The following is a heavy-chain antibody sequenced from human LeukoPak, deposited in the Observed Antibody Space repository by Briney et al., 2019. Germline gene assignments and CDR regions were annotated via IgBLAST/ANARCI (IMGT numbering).Heavy chain of an antibody. CDR3: ARVEAATIRGGAFDI. J-gene: IGHJ3*02. V-gene: IGHV1-18*01. CDR1: GYTFTSYG. Sequence: ASVKVSCKASGYTFTSYGISWVRQAPGQGLEWMGWISAYNGNTNYAQKLQGRVTMTTDTSTSTAYMELRSLRSDDTAVYYCARVEAATIRGGAFDIWGQGTMVTVSS. D-gene: IGHD5-12*01. CDR2: ISAYNGNT.